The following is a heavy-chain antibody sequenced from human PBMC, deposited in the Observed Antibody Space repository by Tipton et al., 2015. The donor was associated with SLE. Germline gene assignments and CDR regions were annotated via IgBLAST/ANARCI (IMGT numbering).Heavy chain of an antibody. J-gene: IGHJ4*02. Sequence: TLSLTCAVYGGSFSGYYWSWFRQPPGKGLEWIGEINHSGSTNYNPSLKSRVTISVDTSKNQFSLKLSSVTAADTAVYYCARDRESYDSSGYSDYWGQGTLVTVSS. D-gene: IGHD3-22*01. CDR1: GGSFSGYY. CDR3: ARDRESYDSSGYSDY. V-gene: IGHV4-34*09. CDR2: INHSGST.